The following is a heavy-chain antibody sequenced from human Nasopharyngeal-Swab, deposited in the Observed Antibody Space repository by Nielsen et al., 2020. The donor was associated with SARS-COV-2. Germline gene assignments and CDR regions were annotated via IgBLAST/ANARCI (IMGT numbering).Heavy chain of an antibody. Sequence: GESLTLSCAASGVTFSSYWMSWVRHAPGKGLEWVANIKQDGSEKYYVDSVKGRFTISRDNAKNSLYLQMNSLRAEDTAVYYCAREEGYCSSTSCSNTIPYYYYGVDAWGQGTTVTVSS. V-gene: IGHV3-7*01. CDR2: IKQDGSEK. J-gene: IGHJ6*02. D-gene: IGHD2-2*01. CDR1: GVTFSSYW. CDR3: AREEGYCSSTSCSNTIPYYYYGVDA.